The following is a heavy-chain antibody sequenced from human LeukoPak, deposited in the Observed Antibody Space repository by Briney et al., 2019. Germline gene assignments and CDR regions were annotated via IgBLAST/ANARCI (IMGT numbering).Heavy chain of an antibody. D-gene: IGHD6-19*01. J-gene: IGHJ4*02. CDR1: GFTFSDYY. CDR3: ARGRQQWLAYYFDY. Sequence: GSLRLSCAASGFTFSDYYMNWIRQAPGKGLEWIGEINHSGSTNSNPSLKSRVTISVDTSKNLFSLKLSSVTAADTAVYYCARGRQQWLAYYFDYWGQGTLVTVSS. CDR2: INHSGST. V-gene: IGHV4-34*01.